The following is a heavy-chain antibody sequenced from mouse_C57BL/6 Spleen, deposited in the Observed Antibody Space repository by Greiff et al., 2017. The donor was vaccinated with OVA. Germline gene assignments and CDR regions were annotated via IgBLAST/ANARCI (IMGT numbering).Heavy chain of an antibody. Sequence: EVQVVESGGDLVKPGGSLKLSCAASGFTFSSYGMSWVRQTPDKRLEWVATISSGGSYTYYPDSVKGRFTISRDNAKNTLYLQMSSLKSEDTAMYYCARQRDYDYDWYFDVWGTGTTVTVSS. J-gene: IGHJ1*03. CDR3: ARQRDYDYDWYFDV. CDR2: ISSGGSYT. CDR1: GFTFSSYG. V-gene: IGHV5-6*01. D-gene: IGHD2-4*01.